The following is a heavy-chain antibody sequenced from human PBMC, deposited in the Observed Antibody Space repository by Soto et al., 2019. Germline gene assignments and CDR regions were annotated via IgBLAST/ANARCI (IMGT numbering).Heavy chain of an antibody. Sequence: QVQLVQSGAEVKKPGSSVMVSCKASGDTLSTHGISWVRQAPGQGLEWMGGTIPIIGTTDYAEKFQGRVTITADESTTTSYMELSSLRPDDTAVYYCAAGDSSDTGGHWGQGTLVTVSS. J-gene: IGHJ4*02. D-gene: IGHD5-18*01. CDR2: TIPIIGTT. CDR3: AAGDSSDTGGH. V-gene: IGHV1-69*01. CDR1: GDTLSTHG.